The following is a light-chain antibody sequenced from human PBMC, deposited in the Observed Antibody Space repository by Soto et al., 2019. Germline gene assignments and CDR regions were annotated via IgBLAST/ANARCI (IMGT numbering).Light chain of an antibody. Sequence: QSALTQPASVSGSPGQSITISCTGTSSDVGGYNYGSWYQQHPGKAPKLMIYDVSNRTSGVSNRFSGSKSGNTASLTISGLQSEDEAYYYCSSYTSSRTVVFGGGTKLTVL. CDR2: DVS. J-gene: IGLJ2*01. CDR3: SSYTSSRTVV. V-gene: IGLV2-14*01. CDR1: SSDVGGYNY.